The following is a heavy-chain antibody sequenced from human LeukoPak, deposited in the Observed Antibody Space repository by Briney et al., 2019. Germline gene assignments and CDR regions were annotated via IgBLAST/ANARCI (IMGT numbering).Heavy chain of an antibody. J-gene: IGHJ4*02. Sequence: PGESLRLSCAASGFSFTTYWMSWVRQAPGKGLEWVANINQDGTEKYYVDSVKGRFTISRDDAKNSLYLQMNSLRAEDTAVYYCARVSWTHYFDYWGQGTLVTVSS. CDR3: ARVSWTHYFDY. V-gene: IGHV3-7*01. D-gene: IGHD6-13*01. CDR2: INQDGTEK. CDR1: GFSFTTYW.